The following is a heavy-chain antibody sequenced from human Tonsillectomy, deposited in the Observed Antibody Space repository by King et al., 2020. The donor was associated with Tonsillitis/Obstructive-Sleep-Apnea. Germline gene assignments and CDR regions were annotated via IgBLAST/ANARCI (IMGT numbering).Heavy chain of an antibody. CDR1: GFTVSSNY. Sequence: VQLVESGGGLVLPGGSLRLSCAASGFTVSSNYMSWVRLAPGKGLEWVSDIYSGGSTYYADSVKGRFTISRHNSKNKLYLQMTSLRAEDTAVYYCARVIIQTQYWGQGTLVTVSS. V-gene: IGHV3-53*04. CDR3: ARVIIQTQY. D-gene: IGHD3-16*01. J-gene: IGHJ4*02. CDR2: IYSGGST.